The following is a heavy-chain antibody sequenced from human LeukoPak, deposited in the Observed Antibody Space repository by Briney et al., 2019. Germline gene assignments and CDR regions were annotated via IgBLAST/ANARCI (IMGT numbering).Heavy chain of an antibody. Sequence: SETLSLTCTVSGGSISSYYWSWIRQPAAKGLEWIGRIYTSGSTNYNPSLKSRVTMSVDTSKNQFSLKLSSVTAADTAVYYCARVKVYDSSGYYPLTDAFDIWGQGTMVTVSS. D-gene: IGHD3-22*01. J-gene: IGHJ3*02. CDR2: IYTSGST. V-gene: IGHV4-4*07. CDR1: GGSISSYY. CDR3: ARVKVYDSSGYYPLTDAFDI.